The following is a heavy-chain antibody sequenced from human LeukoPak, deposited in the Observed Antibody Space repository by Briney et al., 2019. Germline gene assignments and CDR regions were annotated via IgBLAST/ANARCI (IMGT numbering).Heavy chain of an antibody. Sequence: GGSLRLSCAASGFTFSSYAMHWVRQAPGKGLEWVAVISYDGSNKYYADSVQGRFTISRDNSKNTLYLQMNSLRAKDTAVYYCRGDYAGYWSQGTLVTVSS. D-gene: IGHD4-17*01. CDR3: RGDYAGY. CDR2: ISYDGSNK. CDR1: GFTFSSYA. J-gene: IGHJ4*02. V-gene: IGHV3-30*04.